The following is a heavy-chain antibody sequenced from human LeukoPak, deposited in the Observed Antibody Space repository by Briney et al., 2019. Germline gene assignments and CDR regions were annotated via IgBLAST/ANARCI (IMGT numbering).Heavy chain of an antibody. V-gene: IGHV3-7*01. Sequence: GGSLRLSCAPSAFTFSRYWMTWLRQAPGKGLEWVASIKDDGRQKYYVDSVKGRFTVSRDNAKNSVYLQMNSLRAEDTALYYCARDASRGFDSWGQGTLVTVSS. CDR2: IKDDGRQK. CDR1: AFTFSRYW. J-gene: IGHJ4*02. CDR3: ARDASRGFDS. D-gene: IGHD2-2*01.